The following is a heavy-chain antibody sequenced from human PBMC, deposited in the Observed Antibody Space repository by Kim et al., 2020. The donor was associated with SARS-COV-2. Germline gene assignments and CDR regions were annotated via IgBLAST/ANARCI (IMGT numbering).Heavy chain of an antibody. CDR2: INSDGSST. V-gene: IGHV3-74*01. CDR1: GFTFSSYW. CDR3: ARVRVVVAATRRAFDI. D-gene: IGHD2-15*01. J-gene: IGHJ3*02. Sequence: GGSLRLSCAASGFTFSSYWMNWVRQAPGKGLVWVSRINSDGSSTSYADSVKGRFTISRDNAKNTLYLQMNSLRAEETAAYYCARVRVVVAATRRAFDIWGHGTRVTVSS.